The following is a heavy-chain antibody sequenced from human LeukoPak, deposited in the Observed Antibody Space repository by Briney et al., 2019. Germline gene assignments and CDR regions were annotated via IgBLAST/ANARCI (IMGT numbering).Heavy chain of an antibody. CDR3: ARLPSVRGVDRYFDY. CDR1: GYSFTCYW. J-gene: IGHJ4*02. V-gene: IGHV5-51*01. Sequence: GESLQISCKGSGYSFTCYWIGWVRQMPGKGLEWMGIIYPGDSDTRYSPSFQGQVTISVDKSISTAYLQWSSLKASDTAMCYCARLPSVRGVDRYFDYWGQGTLVTVPS. D-gene: IGHD3-10*01. CDR2: IYPGDSDT.